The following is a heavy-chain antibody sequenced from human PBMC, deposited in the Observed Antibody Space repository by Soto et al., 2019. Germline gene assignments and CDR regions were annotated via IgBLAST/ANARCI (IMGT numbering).Heavy chain of an antibody. V-gene: IGHV3-23*01. CDR1: GFKFSNYA. D-gene: IGHD3-16*01. J-gene: IGHJ4*02. Sequence: GGSLRLSCAASGFKFSNYAMSWVRQAPGKGLEWVSLISATGGGTYYADSVKGRFTISRDNSHNTLYLQVHSLTAEDTAVYYCAKDRRDGGNSAFYFDFWGPGAQVTVSS. CDR3: AKDRRDGGNSAFYFDF. CDR2: ISATGGGT.